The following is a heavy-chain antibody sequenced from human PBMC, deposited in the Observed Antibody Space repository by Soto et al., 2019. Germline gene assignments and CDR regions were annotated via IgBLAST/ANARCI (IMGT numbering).Heavy chain of an antibody. CDR1: GFTFSDYY. V-gene: IGHV3-11*06. Sequence: GGSLRLSCAASGFTFSDYYISWIRQAPGKGLEWVSHISGSGSYTNYADSVKGRFTISRDNAKNSLYLQMNSLRAEDTAVYYCARYARICDILTGYYHDYYYGMDVWGQGTTVTVSS. J-gene: IGHJ6*02. D-gene: IGHD3-9*01. CDR2: ISGSGSYT. CDR3: ARYARICDILTGYYHDYYYGMDV.